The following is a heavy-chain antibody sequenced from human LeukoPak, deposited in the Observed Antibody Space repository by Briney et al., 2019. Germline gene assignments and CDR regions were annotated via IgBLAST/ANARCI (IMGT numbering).Heavy chain of an antibody. J-gene: IGHJ4*02. D-gene: IGHD6-19*01. CDR2: IKRDGSEK. CDR1: GFTLSGYF. V-gene: IGHV3-7*03. Sequence: GGSLRLSCAASGFTLSGYFMSWVRQAPGKGLEWVANIKRDGSEKYYVDSVKGRFTISRDNAKNSLDLQMNSLRVEDTAVYYCARLGPASSGWPESFDYWGQGTLVTVSS. CDR3: ARLGPASSGWPESFDY.